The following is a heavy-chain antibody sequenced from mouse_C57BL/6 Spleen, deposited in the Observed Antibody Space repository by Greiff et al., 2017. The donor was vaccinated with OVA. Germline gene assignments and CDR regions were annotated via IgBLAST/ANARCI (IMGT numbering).Heavy chain of an antibody. J-gene: IGHJ2*01. D-gene: IGHD2-5*01. CDR2: IYPGDGDT. CDR3: ARSNSNYYFDY. V-gene: IGHV1-80*01. Sequence: PLQQSGAELVKPGASVKISCKASGYAFSSYWMNWVKQRPGKGLEWIGQIYPGDGDTNYNGKFKGKATLTADKSSSTAYMQLSSLTSEDSAVYFCARSNSNYYFDYWGQGTTLKVSS. CDR1: GYAFSSYW.